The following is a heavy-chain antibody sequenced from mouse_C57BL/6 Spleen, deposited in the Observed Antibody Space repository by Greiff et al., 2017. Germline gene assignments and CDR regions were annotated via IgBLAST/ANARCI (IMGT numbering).Heavy chain of an antibody. V-gene: IGHV5-9-1*02. J-gene: IGHJ4*01. Sequence: EVQRVESGEGLVKPGGSLKLSCAASGFTFSSYAMSWVRQTPEKRLEWVAYISSGGDYIYYADTVKGRFTISRDNARNTLYLQMSSLKSEDTAMYYCTRDLTPYAMDYWGQGTSVTVSS. CDR2: ISSGGDYI. CDR1: GFTFSSYA. CDR3: TRDLTPYAMDY.